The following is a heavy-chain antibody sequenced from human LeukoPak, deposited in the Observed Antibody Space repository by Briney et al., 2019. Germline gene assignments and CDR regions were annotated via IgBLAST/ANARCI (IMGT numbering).Heavy chain of an antibody. D-gene: IGHD3-22*01. Sequence: GASVKVSCKASGYTFTGYYMHWVRQAPGQGLEWMGWINPNSGGTNYAQKFQGRVTMTRDTSISTAYMELSRLRSDDTAVYYCARDPAVYYYDSSGYSFDYWGKGTLVTVSS. CDR2: INPNSGGT. CDR3: ARDPAVYYYDSSGYSFDY. V-gene: IGHV1-2*02. J-gene: IGHJ4*02. CDR1: GYTFTGYY.